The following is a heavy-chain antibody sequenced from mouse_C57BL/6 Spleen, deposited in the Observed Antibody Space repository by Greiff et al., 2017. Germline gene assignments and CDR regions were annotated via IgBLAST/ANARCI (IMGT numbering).Heavy chain of an antibody. Sequence: EVQLVESGPGLVKPSQSLSLTCSVTGYSITSGYYWNWIRQFPGNKLEWMGYISYDGSNNYNPSLTNRISITRDTSKNQFFLKLNSVTTEDTATYYCARFYDGYNWYFDVWCTGTTVTVSS. V-gene: IGHV3-6*01. D-gene: IGHD2-3*01. CDR1: GYSITSGYY. J-gene: IGHJ1*03. CDR3: ARFYDGYNWYFDV. CDR2: ISYDGSN.